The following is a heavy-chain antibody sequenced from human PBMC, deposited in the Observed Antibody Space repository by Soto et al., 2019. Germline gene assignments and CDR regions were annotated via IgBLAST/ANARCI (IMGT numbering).Heavy chain of an antibody. V-gene: IGHV3-33*01. Sequence: GGSLRLSCAASGFTFSSYGMHWVRQAPGKGLEWVAVIWYDGSNKYYADSVKGRFTISRDNSKNTLYLQMNSLRAEDTAVYYCARGGYDFWSGYYTVYYYYGMDVWGQGTTVTVSS. CDR1: GFTFSSYG. D-gene: IGHD3-3*01. J-gene: IGHJ6*02. CDR3: ARGGYDFWSGYYTVYYYYGMDV. CDR2: IWYDGSNK.